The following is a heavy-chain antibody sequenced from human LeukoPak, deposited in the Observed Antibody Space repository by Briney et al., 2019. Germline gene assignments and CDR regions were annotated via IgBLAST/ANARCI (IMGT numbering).Heavy chain of an antibody. CDR3: TTDPAYSYGPWMLDY. V-gene: IGHV3-15*01. CDR1: GFTFSNAR. Sequence: GGSLRLSCAASGFTFSNARMSWVRQAPGKGLEWVGRIKSKTDGGTTDYAAPVKGRFTISRDDSKNTLYLQMNSLKTEDTAVYYCTTDPAYSYGPWMLDYWGQGTLVTVSS. J-gene: IGHJ4*02. D-gene: IGHD5-18*01. CDR2: IKSKTDGGTT.